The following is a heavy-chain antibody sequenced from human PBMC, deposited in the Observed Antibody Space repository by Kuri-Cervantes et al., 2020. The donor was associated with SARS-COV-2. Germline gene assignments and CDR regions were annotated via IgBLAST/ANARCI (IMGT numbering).Heavy chain of an antibody. CDR1: GFTFSSYW. J-gene: IGHJ6*02. Sequence: GESLKISCAASGFTFSSYWMHWVRQAPGKGLVWVSRINSDGSSTSYADSVKGRFTISRDNAKNTLYLQMNSLRAEDTAVYYCARDLTLGYCSGGSCYYSYYGMDVWGQGTTVTVSS. CDR3: ARDLTLGYCSGGSCYYSYYGMDV. V-gene: IGHV3-74*01. CDR2: INSDGSST. D-gene: IGHD2-15*01.